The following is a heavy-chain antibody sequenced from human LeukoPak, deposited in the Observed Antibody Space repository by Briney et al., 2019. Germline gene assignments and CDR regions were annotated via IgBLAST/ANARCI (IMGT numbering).Heavy chain of an antibody. CDR3: AKDRLRVVATSFDY. D-gene: IGHD5-12*01. V-gene: IGHV3-74*01. CDR1: GFTFSSYG. Sequence: GGSLRLSXAASGFTFSSYGMHWVRQAPGKGLVWVSRINSDGSSTSYADSVKGRFTISRDNSKNTLYLQMNSLRAEDTAVYYCAKDRLRVVATSFDYWGQGTLVTVSS. CDR2: INSDGSST. J-gene: IGHJ4*02.